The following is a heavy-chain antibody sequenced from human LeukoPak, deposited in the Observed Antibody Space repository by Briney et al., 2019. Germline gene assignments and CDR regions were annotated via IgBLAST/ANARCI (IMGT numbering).Heavy chain of an antibody. CDR2: ISYDGSNK. D-gene: IGHD3-10*01. J-gene: IGHJ5*02. Sequence: GGSLRLSCAASGFTFISSDMNWVRQAPSKGLEWEAVISYDGSNKYYADPVKGRFTISRDNSKNTLYLQMNSLRAEDTAVYYCARDLEYYGSGSSTRFDPWGQGTLVTVSS. CDR3: ARDLEYYGSGSSTRFDP. CDR1: GFTFISSD. V-gene: IGHV3-30-3*01.